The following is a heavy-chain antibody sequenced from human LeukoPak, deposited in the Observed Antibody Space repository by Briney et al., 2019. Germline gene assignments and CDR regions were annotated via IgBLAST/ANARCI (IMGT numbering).Heavy chain of an antibody. Sequence: QPGGSLRLSCAASGFTFSSYAMSWVRQAPGKGLEWVSAISGSGGSTYYADSVQGRFTISRDNSQNTVYLQMTSLRAEDTALYYCAKHPGRSGYRSNRFVSFFDSWGQGALVTVSS. CDR2: ISGSGGST. CDR1: GFTFSSYA. V-gene: IGHV3-23*01. CDR3: AKHPGRSGYRSNRFVSFFDS. D-gene: IGHD2-15*01. J-gene: IGHJ4*02.